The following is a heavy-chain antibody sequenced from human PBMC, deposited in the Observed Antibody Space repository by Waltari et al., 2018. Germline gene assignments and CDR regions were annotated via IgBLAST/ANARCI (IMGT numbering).Heavy chain of an antibody. CDR1: GCKFGSYA. J-gene: IGHJ3*01. CDR2: IIPIFGTP. Sequence: QVHLVQSGAEVRKPGSSVRVSCEAPGCKFGSYAITWVRQAPGQGLEWMAGIIPIFGTPNYAQKFQGRVNVAADESTSTAYMELSSLRSDDTAIYYCAKRIVGGPFDVWGQGTVVIVSS. V-gene: IGHV1-69*12. CDR3: AKRIVGGPFDV. D-gene: IGHD1-26*01.